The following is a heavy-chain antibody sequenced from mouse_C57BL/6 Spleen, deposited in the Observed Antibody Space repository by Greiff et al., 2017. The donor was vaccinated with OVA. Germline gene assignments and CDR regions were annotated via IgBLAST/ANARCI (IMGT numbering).Heavy chain of an antibody. Sequence: QVQLQQSGPELVKPGASVKISCKASGYAFSSSWMNWVKQRPGKGLEWIGRIYPGDGDTNYNGKFKGKATLTADKSSSTAYMQLSSLTSEDSAVYFCARDYGNYGWYFDVWGTGTTVTVSS. J-gene: IGHJ1*03. V-gene: IGHV1-82*01. CDR3: ARDYGNYGWYFDV. CDR2: IYPGDGDT. CDR1: GYAFSSSW. D-gene: IGHD2-1*01.